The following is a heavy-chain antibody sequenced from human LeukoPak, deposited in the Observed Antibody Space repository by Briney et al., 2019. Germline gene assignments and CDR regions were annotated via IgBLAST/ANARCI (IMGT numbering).Heavy chain of an antibody. D-gene: IGHD3-22*01. Sequence: ASVKVSCKASGYTFTGYYIHWVRQAPGQGLEWMGWINPNSGGTNYAQKFQGRVTMTKDTSISTAYMELSRLRSDDADMYYCARYTSGYYGYFDYWGQGTLVTVSS. V-gene: IGHV1-2*02. J-gene: IGHJ4*02. CDR1: GYTFTGYY. CDR3: ARYTSGYYGYFDY. CDR2: INPNSGGT.